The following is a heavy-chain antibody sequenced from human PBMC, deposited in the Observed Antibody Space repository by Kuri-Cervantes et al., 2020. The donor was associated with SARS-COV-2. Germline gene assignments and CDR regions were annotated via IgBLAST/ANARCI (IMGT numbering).Heavy chain of an antibody. CDR2: IYHSGST. CDR3: ARALYSIPHAFQH. CDR1: GYSISSGYY. Sequence: GSLRLSCTVSGYSISSGYYWGWIRQPPGKGLEWIGSIYHSGSTYYNPSLKSRVTLSVDTSKNQFSLKLSSVTAADTAVYYCARALYSIPHAFQHWGQGTLVTVSS. V-gene: IGHV4-38-2*02. J-gene: IGHJ1*01. D-gene: IGHD6-13*01.